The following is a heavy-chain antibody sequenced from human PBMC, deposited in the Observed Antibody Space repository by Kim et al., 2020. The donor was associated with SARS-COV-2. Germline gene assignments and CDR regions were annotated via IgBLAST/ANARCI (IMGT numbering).Heavy chain of an antibody. Sequence: GGSLRLSCTASGFTFSTYAMSWVRQAPGKGLEWVSAISHSGDTTYYADSVKGRFTISRDNSKNTLYLQMNSLRAEDTAAYYCAKDLRSCSSGSCYFGAAIDIWGQGKTVTVSS. V-gene: IGHV3-23*01. CDR2: ISHSGDTT. CDR1: GFTFSTYA. J-gene: IGHJ3*02. D-gene: IGHD2-15*01. CDR3: AKDLRSCSSGSCYFGAAIDI.